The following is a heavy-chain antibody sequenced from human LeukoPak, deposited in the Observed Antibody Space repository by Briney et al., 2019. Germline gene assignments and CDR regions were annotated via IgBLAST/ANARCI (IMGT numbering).Heavy chain of an antibody. V-gene: IGHV3-7*01. CDR3: ARLNYYDSSGYYYSSYYYYYYMDV. Sequence: GGSLRLSCAASGFTFSSYWMSWVRQAPGKGLEWVANIKQDGSEKYYVDSVKGRFTISRYNAMNSLYLQMNSLRAEDTAVYYCARLNYYDSSGYYYSSYYYYYYMDVWGKGTTVTVSS. D-gene: IGHD3-22*01. CDR1: GFTFSSYW. CDR2: IKQDGSEK. J-gene: IGHJ6*03.